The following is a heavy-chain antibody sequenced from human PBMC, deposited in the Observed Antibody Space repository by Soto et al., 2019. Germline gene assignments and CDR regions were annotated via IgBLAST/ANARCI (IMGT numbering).Heavy chain of an antibody. D-gene: IGHD1-20*01. Sequence: ASVKVSCKASGYTFTSYDINWVRQATGQGLGWMGWMNPNSGNTGYAQKFQGRVTMTRNTSISTAYMELSSLRSEDTAVYYCARGEYNWNAGDYYYYYMDVWGKGTTVTVSS. J-gene: IGHJ6*03. CDR3: ARGEYNWNAGDYYYYYMDV. V-gene: IGHV1-8*01. CDR2: MNPNSGNT. CDR1: GYTFTSYD.